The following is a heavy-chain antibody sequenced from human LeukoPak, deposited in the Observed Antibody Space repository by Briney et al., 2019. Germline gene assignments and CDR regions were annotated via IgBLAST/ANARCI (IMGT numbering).Heavy chain of an antibody. Sequence: ASVKVSCKASGYTFTSYGISWVRQAPGQGLEWMGIINPSGGSTNFAQKFQGRVTMTTDTSTITVYMELSSLRSEDTAVYYCARWTTTYLDYWGQGTLVTISS. D-gene: IGHD4-11*01. V-gene: IGHV1-46*01. CDR1: GYTFTSYG. J-gene: IGHJ4*02. CDR2: INPSGGST. CDR3: ARWTTTYLDY.